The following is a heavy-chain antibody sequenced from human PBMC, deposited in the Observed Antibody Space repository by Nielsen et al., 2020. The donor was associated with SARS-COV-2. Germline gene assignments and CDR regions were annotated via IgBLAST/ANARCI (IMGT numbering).Heavy chain of an antibody. J-gene: IGHJ6*02. CDR2: IKQDGSEK. Sequence: GGSLRLSCAASGFTFSSYWMSWVRQAPGKGLEWVANIKQDGSEKFYVDSVKGRFTISRDNAKNSLYLQMNSLRAEATAVYYCARGDYSYYYYGMDVWGQGTTVTVSS. V-gene: IGHV3-7*03. CDR3: ARGDYSYYYYGMDV. D-gene: IGHD4-11*01. CDR1: GFTFSSYW.